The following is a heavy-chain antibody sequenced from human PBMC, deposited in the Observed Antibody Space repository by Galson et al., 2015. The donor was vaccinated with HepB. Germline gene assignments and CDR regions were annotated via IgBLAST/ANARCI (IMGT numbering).Heavy chain of an antibody. CDR1: GFTFTSYA. V-gene: IGHV3-23*01. CDR2: ISGSGDST. D-gene: IGHD6-6*01. J-gene: IGHJ4*02. Sequence: SLRLSCAASGFTFTSYAMSWVRQAPGKGLEWVSAISGSGDSTYYADSVKGRFTISRDNSKNTLYLQMNSLRAEDTAVYYCAKEARLSSSSFIDYWGQGTLVTVSS. CDR3: AKEARLSSSSFIDY.